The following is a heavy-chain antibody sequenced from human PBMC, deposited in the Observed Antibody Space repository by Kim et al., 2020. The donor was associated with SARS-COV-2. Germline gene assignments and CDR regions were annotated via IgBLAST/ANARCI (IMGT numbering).Heavy chain of an antibody. Sequence: YYADSVKGRLTISRENSGNMLYLKINSLRAEETAIYYCATRQGDSYGIDYWGQGTLVTVSA. J-gene: IGHJ4*02. V-gene: IGHV3-23*01. D-gene: IGHD5-18*01. CDR3: ATRQGDSYGIDY.